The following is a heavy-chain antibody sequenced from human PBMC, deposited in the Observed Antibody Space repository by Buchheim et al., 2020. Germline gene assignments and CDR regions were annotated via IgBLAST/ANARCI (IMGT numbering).Heavy chain of an antibody. CDR3: AKVRAHSGFDYFHY. J-gene: IGHJ4*02. CDR2: LSAGGDT. D-gene: IGHD5-12*01. CDR1: GFTFSNYA. Sequence: EVQLLESGGGLVQPGGSLRLSCEASGFTFSNYAMTWVRQAPGKGLEWVSVLSAGGDTDYADSVKGRFTLSRDTSKNTLYLQMNSLRAEDTAIYYCAKVRAHSGFDYFHYWGQGTL. V-gene: IGHV3-23*01.